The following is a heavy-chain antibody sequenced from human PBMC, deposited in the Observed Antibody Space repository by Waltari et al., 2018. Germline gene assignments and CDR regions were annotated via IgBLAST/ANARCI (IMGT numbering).Heavy chain of an antibody. J-gene: IGHJ3*02. CDR1: GYSISSGYY. Sequence: QVQLQESGPGLVKPSETLSITCAVSGYSISSGYYWGWIRQPPGKGLEWIGSIDHSGSTYYNPSLKSRVTISVDTSKNQFSLKLSSVTAADTAVYYCARPNGSGSYYAFDIWGQGTMVTVSS. CDR3: ARPNGSGSYYAFDI. D-gene: IGHD3-10*01. V-gene: IGHV4-38-2*01. CDR2: IDHSGST.